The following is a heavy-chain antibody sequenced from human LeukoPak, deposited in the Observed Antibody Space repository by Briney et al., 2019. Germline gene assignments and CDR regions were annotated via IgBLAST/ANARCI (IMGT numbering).Heavy chain of an antibody. CDR2: ISGSAGRA. D-gene: IGHD3-10*02. J-gene: IGHJ6*04. CDR1: GFTFSNYG. CDR3: AELGITMIGGV. Sequence: GRSLRLSCAASGFTFSNYGMHWVRQAPGKGLEWVSAISGSAGRAYYADSVKGRFTISRDNAKNSLYLQMNSLRAEDTAVYYCAELGITMIGGVWGKGTTVTISS. V-gene: IGHV3-23*01.